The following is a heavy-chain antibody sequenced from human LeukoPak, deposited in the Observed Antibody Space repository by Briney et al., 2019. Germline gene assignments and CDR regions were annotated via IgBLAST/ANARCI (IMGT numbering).Heavy chain of an antibody. CDR2: INHSGST. J-gene: IGHJ4*02. V-gene: IGHV4-34*01. CDR3: ARSYGGNADY. Sequence: PSETLSLTCAVYGGSFSGYYWSWIRQPPGKGLEWIGEINHSGSTNYNPSLKSRVTISVDTSKNQFSLKLSSVTAADTAVYYCARSYGGNADYWGQGTLVTVSS. CDR1: GGSFSGYY. D-gene: IGHD2-15*01.